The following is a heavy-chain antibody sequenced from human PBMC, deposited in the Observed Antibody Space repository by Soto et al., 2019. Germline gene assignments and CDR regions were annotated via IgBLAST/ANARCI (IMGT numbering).Heavy chain of an antibody. CDR3: AREFCSGGNCYTYYFDP. V-gene: IGHV3-30*03. CDR2: ISYDGSSK. Sequence: LRLSCTASGFTLSSYGMHWVRQPPGKGLEWVAVISYDGSSKYDADSVKGRFTISRDNSKNTLYLQMNSLRDEDTAVYYCAREFCSGGNCYTYYFDPWGQGIPVTVSS. D-gene: IGHD2-15*01. J-gene: IGHJ5*02. CDR1: GFTLSSYG.